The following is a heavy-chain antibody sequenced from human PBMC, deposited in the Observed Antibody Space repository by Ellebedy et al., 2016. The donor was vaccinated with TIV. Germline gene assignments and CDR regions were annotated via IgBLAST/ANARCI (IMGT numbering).Heavy chain of an antibody. J-gene: IGHJ6*03. CDR3: ARETGSDFWNGYHWDNYYYMDV. Sequence: GESLKISXVASGFPSSDYYMSWIRQAPGKGLEWVSYISSSGSTKYYADSVRGRFTISRDNAKNSLYLQINSLRAEDTAVYYCARETGSDFWNGYHWDNYYYMDVWGKGTTVTVSS. CDR2: ISSSGSTK. D-gene: IGHD3-3*01. CDR1: GFPSSDYY. V-gene: IGHV3-11*01.